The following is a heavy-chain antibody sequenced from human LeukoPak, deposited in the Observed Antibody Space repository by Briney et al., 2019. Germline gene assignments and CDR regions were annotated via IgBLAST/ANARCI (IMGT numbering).Heavy chain of an antibody. CDR3: ARDFARYSYHYFDY. CDR1: GFTFSDYY. Sequence: GGSLRLSCAASGFTFSDYYMSWIRQAPGKGLEWVSYISSSGSTIYYADSVKGRFTTSRDNAKNSLYLQMNSLRAEDTAVYYCARDFARYSYHYFDYWGQGTLVTVSS. J-gene: IGHJ4*02. CDR2: ISSSGSTI. D-gene: IGHD5-18*01. V-gene: IGHV3-11*04.